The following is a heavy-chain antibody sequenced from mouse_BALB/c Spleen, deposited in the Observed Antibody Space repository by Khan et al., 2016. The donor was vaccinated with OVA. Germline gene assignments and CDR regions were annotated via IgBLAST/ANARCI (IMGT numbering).Heavy chain of an antibody. D-gene: IGHD1-1*01. Sequence: IQLVQSGPELVKPGASVKMSCKASGYTFTSYVMHWVKQKPGQGLEWIGYINPYNDGTKYNEKFKGKATLTSDKSSSTAYMELSSLTSEDSVVYYCARRDYYGSSSFAYWGQGTLVTVSA. V-gene: IGHV1S136*01. CDR3: ARRDYYGSSSFAY. CDR1: GYTFTSYV. J-gene: IGHJ3*01. CDR2: INPYNDGT.